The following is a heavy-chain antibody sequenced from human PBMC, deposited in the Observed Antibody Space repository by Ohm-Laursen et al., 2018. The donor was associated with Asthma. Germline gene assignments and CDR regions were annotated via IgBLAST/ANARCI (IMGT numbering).Heavy chain of an antibody. V-gene: IGHV3-23*01. Sequence: SLRLSCTASGFTFSTYAMNWVRQAPGQGLEWVSVISGSGGTTYYADSVEGRFTISRDNSKNTMYLQMNSLRAEDTAVYYCARYQPGPFDYWGQGTLVTVSS. CDR2: ISGSGGTT. J-gene: IGHJ4*02. D-gene: IGHD2-2*01. CDR3: ARYQPGPFDY. CDR1: GFTFSTYA.